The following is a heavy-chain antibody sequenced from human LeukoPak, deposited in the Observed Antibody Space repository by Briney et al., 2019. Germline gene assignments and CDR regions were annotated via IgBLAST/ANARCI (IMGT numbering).Heavy chain of an antibody. V-gene: IGHV4-30-2*01. D-gene: IGHD4-17*01. J-gene: IGHJ4*02. Sequence: SETLSLTCSVSGGSISSGGYYWSWIRQPPGKGLDWIGYIYHSGNVYVSASTLYNPSLKTRVSISVDLSKNQFFLDLRSLTAADTAVYYCARDLYSDVNHFDYWGQGTLVTVYS. CDR3: ARDLYSDVNHFDY. CDR2: IYHSGNV. CDR1: GGSISSGGYY.